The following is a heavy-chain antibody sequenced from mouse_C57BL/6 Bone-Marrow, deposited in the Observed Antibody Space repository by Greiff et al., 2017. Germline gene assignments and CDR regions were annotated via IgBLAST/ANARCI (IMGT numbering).Heavy chain of an antibody. J-gene: IGHJ2*01. V-gene: IGHV14-4*01. CDR1: GFNIKDDY. Sequence: VQLQQSGAELVRPGASVKLSCTASGFNIKDDYIHWVKQRPEQGLEWIGWIDPEIGDTEYASKFQGKATITSATSSNTAYLQLSSLTSEATAVYYCSSFDGNYFDFWGQGTPLTVAS. CDR2: IDPEIGDT. D-gene: IGHD2-3*01. CDR3: SSFDGNYFDF.